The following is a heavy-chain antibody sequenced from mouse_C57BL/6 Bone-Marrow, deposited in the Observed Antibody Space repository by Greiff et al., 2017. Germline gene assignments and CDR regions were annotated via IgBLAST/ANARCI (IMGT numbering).Heavy chain of an antibody. J-gene: IGHJ2*01. D-gene: IGHD1-1*01. V-gene: IGHV1-61*01. CDR3: ARAATVEYLDY. Sequence: QVQLQQPGAELVRPGSSVKLSCKASGYTFTSYWMNWVKQRPGQGLEWIGHIYPSDSDTHYNQKFKDKATLTADKSSSTAYMQLSSLTSEDSAVYYCARAATVEYLDYWGQGTTLTVSS. CDR2: IYPSDSDT. CDR1: GYTFTSYW.